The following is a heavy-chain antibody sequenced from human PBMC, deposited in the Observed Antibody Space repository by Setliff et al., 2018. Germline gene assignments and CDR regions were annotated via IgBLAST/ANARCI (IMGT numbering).Heavy chain of an antibody. CDR2: IHASGSP. D-gene: IGHD5-12*01. CDR3: ARDQWVRSPPLSFSYGMDV. J-gene: IGHJ6*02. Sequence: PSETLSLTCTVSGGSITRGSFYWSWIRQSDGKRLEWIGRIHASGSPNYNPSLKSRVTISLDPSANQFSLNLSSVTAADTAFYYCARDQWVRSPPLSFSYGMDVWGQGTTVTVSS. CDR1: GGSITRGSFY. V-gene: IGHV4-61*02.